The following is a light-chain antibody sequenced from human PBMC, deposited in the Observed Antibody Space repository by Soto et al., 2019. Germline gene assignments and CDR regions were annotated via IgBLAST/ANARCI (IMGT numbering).Light chain of an antibody. V-gene: IGKV3D-20*02. CDR3: QQRSNWPGS. Sequence: EIGLTQSPGTLSFXPXXXXTXXXMVSQSVSSSYLAWYRQKPGQAPWRFIYGASSRATGIPDRFSGSGSGTDFTLTISRLEPEDFAVYYCQQRSNWPGSFGGGTKVDI. CDR2: GAS. CDR1: QSVSSSY. J-gene: IGKJ4*01.